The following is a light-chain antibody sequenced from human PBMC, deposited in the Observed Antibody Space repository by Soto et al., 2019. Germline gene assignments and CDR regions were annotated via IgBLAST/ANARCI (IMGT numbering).Light chain of an antibody. J-gene: IGLJ3*02. Sequence: QSVLTQPPSVSGAPGQRVTISCTGSSSNIGAGYHVHWYQQLPGTAPKLLIYGNSNRPSGVPDRFSGSKSGTSASLAITGLQAEDEAYYYCQSYDSSLSGSMFGGGTKLTVL. CDR3: QSYDSSLSGSM. V-gene: IGLV1-40*01. CDR1: SSNIGAGYH. CDR2: GNS.